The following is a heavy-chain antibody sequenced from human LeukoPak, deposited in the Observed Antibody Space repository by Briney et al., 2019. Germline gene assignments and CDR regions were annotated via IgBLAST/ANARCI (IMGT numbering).Heavy chain of an antibody. CDR1: GGTFSNYA. V-gene: IGHV1-69*13. J-gene: IGHJ6*03. CDR3: ARDSSPSGGYYYYMDV. CDR2: IIPIFGTA. D-gene: IGHD6-6*01. Sequence: SVKVSCKASGGTFSNYAISWVRQAPGQGLEWMGGIIPIFGTANYAQKFQGRVTITADESTSTAYMELSSLRSEDTAVYYCARDSSPSGGYYYYMDVWGKGTTVTVSS.